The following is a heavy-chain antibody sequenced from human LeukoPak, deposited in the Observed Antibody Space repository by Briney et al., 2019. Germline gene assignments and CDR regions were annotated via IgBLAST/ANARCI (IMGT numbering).Heavy chain of an antibody. CDR1: GGSISSSNW. J-gene: IGHJ4*02. V-gene: IGHV4-4*02. CDR2: IYHSGST. D-gene: IGHD3-10*01. CDR3: VSLVMVRGAQTVTVDY. Sequence: SETLSLTCAVSGGSISSSNWWSWVRQPPGKGLEWIGEIYHSGSTNYNPSLKSRVTISVDKSKNQFSLKLSSVTAADTAVYYCVSLVMVRGAQTVTVDYWGQGTLVTVSS.